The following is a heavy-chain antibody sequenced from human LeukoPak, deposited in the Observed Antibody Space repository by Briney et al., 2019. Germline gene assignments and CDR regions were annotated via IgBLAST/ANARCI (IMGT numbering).Heavy chain of an antibody. D-gene: IGHD6-19*01. CDR2: INAGNGNT. CDR1: GYTFTSYA. V-gene: IGHV1-3*03. J-gene: IGHJ5*02. Sequence: ASVKVSCKASGYTFTSYAMHWVRQAPGQRLEWMGWINAGNGNTKYSQEFQGRVTITRDTSASTAYMELSSLRSEDTAVYYCARVRGWYNWFDPWGQGTLVTVSS. CDR3: ARVRGWYNWFDP.